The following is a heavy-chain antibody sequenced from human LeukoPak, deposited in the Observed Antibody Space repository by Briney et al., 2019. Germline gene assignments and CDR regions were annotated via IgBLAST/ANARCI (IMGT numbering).Heavy chain of an antibody. CDR3: AREGGGSPRFDY. Sequence: GASVKVSCKASVYTXTSYAIHWVRQAPGQGLEWMGWITPSGGTDYAQKFQGRVTMTRDTSISTAYMELSRLRSDDTAVYYCAREGGGSPRFDYWGQGTLVTVSS. CDR2: ITPSGGT. J-gene: IGHJ4*02. CDR1: VYTXTSYA. D-gene: IGHD2-15*01. V-gene: IGHV1-2*02.